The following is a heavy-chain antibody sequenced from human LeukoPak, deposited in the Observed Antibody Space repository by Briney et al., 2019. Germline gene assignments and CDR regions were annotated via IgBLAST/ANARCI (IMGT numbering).Heavy chain of an antibody. CDR2: IYYSGST. CDR3: ARHGTDSSGYLPLDY. D-gene: IGHD3-22*01. Sequence: SETLSLTCTVSGGSISSYYWSWTRQPPGKGLEWIGYIYYSGSTNYNPSLKSRVTISVDTSKNQFSLKLSSVTAADTAVYYCARHGTDSSGYLPLDYWGQGTLVTVSS. CDR1: GGSISSYY. V-gene: IGHV4-59*08. J-gene: IGHJ4*02.